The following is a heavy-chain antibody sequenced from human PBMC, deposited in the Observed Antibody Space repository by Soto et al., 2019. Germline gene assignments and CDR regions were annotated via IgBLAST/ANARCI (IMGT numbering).Heavy chain of an antibody. CDR2: IYHSGST. Sequence: PSETLSLTCAVSGGSISSGGYSWSWIRQPPGKGLEWIGYIYHSGSTYYNPSLKSRVTISVDRSKNQFSLKLSSVTAADTAVYYCARQQYYGSGRLGSFQHWGQGTLVTVSS. J-gene: IGHJ1*01. D-gene: IGHD3-10*01. V-gene: IGHV4-30-2*01. CDR3: ARQQYYGSGRLGSFQH. CDR1: GGSISSGGYS.